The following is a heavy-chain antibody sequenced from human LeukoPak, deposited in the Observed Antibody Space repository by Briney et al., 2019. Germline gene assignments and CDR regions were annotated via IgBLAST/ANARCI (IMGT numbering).Heavy chain of an antibody. CDR3: VRDLNY. V-gene: IGHV3-74*01. J-gene: IGHJ4*02. CDR1: GFTFSNYW. CDR2: IKSDGGT. D-gene: IGHD3-9*01. Sequence: GGSLRLSCAASGFTFSNYWMNWVCQAPGKGLVWVSRIKSDGGTSYADSVKGRFTISRDNAKNTLYLQMNSLRAEDTAVYYCVRDLNYWGQGILVTVSS.